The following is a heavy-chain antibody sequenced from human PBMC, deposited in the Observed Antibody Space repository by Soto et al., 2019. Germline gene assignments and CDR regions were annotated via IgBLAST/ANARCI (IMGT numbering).Heavy chain of an antibody. CDR2: ISGSGGST. J-gene: IGHJ4*02. Sequence: PSETLSLTCTVSGGSISSRSYYWDWVRQAPGKGLEWVSAISGSGGSTYYADSVKGRFTISRDNSKNTLYLQMNSLRAEDTAVYYCAKGRPYSSGWYYFDYWGQGTLVTVSS. D-gene: IGHD6-19*01. V-gene: IGHV3-23*01. CDR3: AKGRPYSSGWYYFDY. CDR1: GGSISSRSYY.